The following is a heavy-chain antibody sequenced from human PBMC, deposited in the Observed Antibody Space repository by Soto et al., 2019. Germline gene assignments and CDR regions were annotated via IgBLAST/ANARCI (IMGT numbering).Heavy chain of an antibody. Sequence: SETLSLTCAVSGGSISSGGYSWSWIRQPPGKGLEWIGYIYHSGGTYYNPSLKSRVTISVDRSKNQFSLKLSSVTAADTAVYYCARQIRWPGGLFDYWGQGTLVTVSS. CDR3: ARQIRWPGGLFDY. D-gene: IGHD4-17*01. J-gene: IGHJ4*02. V-gene: IGHV4-30-2*02. CDR2: IYHSGGT. CDR1: GGSISSGGYS.